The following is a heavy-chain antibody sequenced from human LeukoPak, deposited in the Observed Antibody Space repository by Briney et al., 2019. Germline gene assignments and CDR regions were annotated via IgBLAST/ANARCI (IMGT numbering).Heavy chain of an antibody. Sequence: SVKVFCKASGGTFSSYAISWVRQAPGQGLEWMGGIIPIFGTANYAQKFQGRVTITADESTSTAYMELSSLRSEDTAVYYCASHGRSYCGGDCYSWLVWGQGTTVTVSS. CDR2: IIPIFGTA. CDR3: ASHGRSYCGGDCYSWLV. CDR1: GGTFSSYA. D-gene: IGHD2-21*02. J-gene: IGHJ6*02. V-gene: IGHV1-69*13.